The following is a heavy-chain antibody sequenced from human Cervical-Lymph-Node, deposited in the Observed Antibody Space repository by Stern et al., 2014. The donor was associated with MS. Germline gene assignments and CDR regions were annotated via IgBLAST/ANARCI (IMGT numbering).Heavy chain of an antibody. CDR2: STPIFGTA. V-gene: IGHV1-69*06. CDR3: AREALLGGNYYALDV. J-gene: IGHJ6*02. CDR1: GGTFSSYT. D-gene: IGHD2-15*01. Sequence: VQLVESGAEVKKPGSSVKVSCKAFGGTFSSYTMSWVRQAPGQGLEWKGRSTPIFGTANYAQKFQDRVTITADKFTSTAYMALNSLRSEDTAVYYCAREALLGGNYYALDVWGQGTTVTVSS.